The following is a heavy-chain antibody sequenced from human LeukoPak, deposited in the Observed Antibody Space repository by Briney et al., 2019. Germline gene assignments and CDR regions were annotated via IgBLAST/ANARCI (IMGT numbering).Heavy chain of an antibody. CDR3: ARELLGGYDILTGYSGFDP. CDR2: MNPNSGNT. Sequence: ASVKVSCKASGYTFASYDINWVRQATGQGLEWMGWMNPNSGNTGYAQKFQGRVTMTRNTSISTAYMELSSLRSEDTAVYYCARELLGGYDILTGYSGFDPWGQGTLVTVSS. D-gene: IGHD3-9*01. J-gene: IGHJ5*02. CDR1: GYTFASYD. V-gene: IGHV1-8*01.